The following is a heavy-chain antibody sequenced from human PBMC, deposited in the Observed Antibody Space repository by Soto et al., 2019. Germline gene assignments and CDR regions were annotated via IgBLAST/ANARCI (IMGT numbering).Heavy chain of an antibody. J-gene: IGHJ3*02. CDR3: AKDMRLGYCSGGSCPQGDAFDI. V-gene: IGHV3-9*01. CDR1: GFTFDDYA. CDR2: ISWKSGSI. D-gene: IGHD2-15*01. Sequence: EVQLVESGGGLVQPGRSLRLSCAASGFTFDDYAMHWFRQAPGKGLEWVSGISWKSGSIGYADSVKGRFTISRDNAKKSLYLQMNSLRGEDTALYYCAKDMRLGYCSGGSCPQGDAFDIWGQGTMVTVSS.